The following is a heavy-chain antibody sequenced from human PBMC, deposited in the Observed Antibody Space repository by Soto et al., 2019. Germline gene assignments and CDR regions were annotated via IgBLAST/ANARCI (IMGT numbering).Heavy chain of an antibody. D-gene: IGHD2-2*01. V-gene: IGHV1-3*01. CDR2: ISGGNGNT. CDR1: GYTFTTYA. J-gene: IGHJ4*02. CDR3: AYRLGPATMGFDS. Sequence: QIQLVQSGAEVKKPEASVKVSCKASGYTFTTYAMHWVRQAPGQRLEWMGWISGGNGNTRYSQKFQGRVTITRDTSASTAYMELSSLRSEDTAVYYCAYRLGPATMGFDSWGQGTLVTVSS.